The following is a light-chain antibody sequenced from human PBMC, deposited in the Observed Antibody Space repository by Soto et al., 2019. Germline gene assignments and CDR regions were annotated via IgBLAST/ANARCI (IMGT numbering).Light chain of an antibody. CDR2: GAS. CDR3: QQYGSSGT. CDR1: QSVITHY. Sequence: EIVLTQSPATLSLSPGERATLSCRASQSVITHYLAWYQQKPGQAPRLLIYGASNRATGIPDRFSGSGSGTDFTLTISRLEPEDFAVYYCQQYGSSGTFGQGTKVDIK. V-gene: IGKV3-20*01. J-gene: IGKJ1*01.